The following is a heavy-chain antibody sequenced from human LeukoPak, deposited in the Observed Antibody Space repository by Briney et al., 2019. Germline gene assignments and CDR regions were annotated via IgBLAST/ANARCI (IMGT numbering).Heavy chain of an antibody. J-gene: IGHJ4*02. V-gene: IGHV4-34*01. CDR1: GGSFSGYY. D-gene: IGHD5-18*01. CDR2: INHSGST. CDR3: ARGKQLWLPWTFDY. Sequence: PSETLSLTCAVYGGSFSGYYWSWIRQPPGKGLEWIGEINHSGSTNYNPSLKSRVTISVDTSKNQFSLKLSSVTAADTAVYYCARGKQLWLPWTFDYWGQGTLVTVSS.